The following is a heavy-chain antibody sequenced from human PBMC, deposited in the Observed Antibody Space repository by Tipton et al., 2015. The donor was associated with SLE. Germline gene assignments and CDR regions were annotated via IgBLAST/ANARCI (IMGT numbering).Heavy chain of an antibody. V-gene: IGHV4-39*01. J-gene: IGHJ2*01. Sequence: TLSLTCTVSGGSISSYYWGWIRQPPGKGLGWIGSIYYSGSTYYNPSLKSRVTISVDTSKNQFSLKLSSVTAADTAVYYCTAEQATFGGVIVGWYFDLWGRGTLVTVSS. CDR2: IYYSGST. CDR1: GGSISSYY. D-gene: IGHD3-16*02. CDR3: TAEQATFGGVIVGWYFDL.